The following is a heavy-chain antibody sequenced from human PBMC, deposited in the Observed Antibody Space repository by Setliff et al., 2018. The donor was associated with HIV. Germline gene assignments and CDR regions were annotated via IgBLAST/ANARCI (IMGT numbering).Heavy chain of an antibody. D-gene: IGHD4-4*01. V-gene: IGHV3-21*04. Sequence: LRLSCAASGFTFSGYAMNWVRQAPGKGLEWISAIPPDGHHVYYADSMKDRFTISRDNTRMSLYLEMSSLRADDTAVYYCAREVYRSPSFNYWGHGVLVTVSS. CDR1: GFTFSGYA. J-gene: IGHJ4*01. CDR3: AREVYRSPSFNY. CDR2: IPPDGHHV.